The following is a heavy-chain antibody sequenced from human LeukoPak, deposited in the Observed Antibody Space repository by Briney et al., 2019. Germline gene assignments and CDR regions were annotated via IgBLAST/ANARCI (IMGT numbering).Heavy chain of an antibody. Sequence: SVKVSCKASGGTFSSYAISWVRQAPRQGLEWMGRIIPILGIANYAQKFQGRVTITADKSTSTAYMELSSLRSEDTAVYYCARDSSAVVTARYNWFDPWGQGTLVTVSS. CDR3: ARDSSAVVTARYNWFDP. D-gene: IGHD2-21*02. V-gene: IGHV1-69*04. CDR2: IIPILGIA. CDR1: GGTFSSYA. J-gene: IGHJ5*02.